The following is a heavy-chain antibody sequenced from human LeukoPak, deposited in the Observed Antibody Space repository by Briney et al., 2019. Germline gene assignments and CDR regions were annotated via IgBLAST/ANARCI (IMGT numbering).Heavy chain of an antibody. CDR1: GFTLSGSW. V-gene: IGHV3-74*01. J-gene: IGHJ6*03. CDR2: INGDGTRT. Sequence: PGGSLRLSCAASGFTLSGSWMQWVRRAPGKGLMWVSRINGDGTRTTYADSVKGRFTISRDNAKNSVLLQMNSLRADDTAVYYCARGPSGSGGDMNYYYYYMDVGGKGTTVTVSS. CDR3: ARGPSGSGGDMNYYYYYMDV. D-gene: IGHD2-21*01.